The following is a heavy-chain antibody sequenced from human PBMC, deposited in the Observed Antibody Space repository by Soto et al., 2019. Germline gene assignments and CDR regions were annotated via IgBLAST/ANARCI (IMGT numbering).Heavy chain of an antibody. J-gene: IGHJ6*02. Sequence: SETLSLTCAVFSASLGDHYWAWIRQSPDKGLEWIGEVHPSGSTDYNPSLKSRLTLSLHTSKNQFSLNRASVTAAYTAVYLWARGKPTGYRIGPRNFMYYGLDVWGPGTRVTVS. CDR1: SASLGDHY. CDR2: VHPSGST. D-gene: IGHD5-18*01. V-gene: IGHV4-34*01. CDR3: ARGKPTGYRIGPRNFMYYGLDV.